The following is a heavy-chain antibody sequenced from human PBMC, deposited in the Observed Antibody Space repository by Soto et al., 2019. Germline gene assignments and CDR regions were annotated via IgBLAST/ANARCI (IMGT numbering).Heavy chain of an antibody. Sequence: QVQLQESGPGLVKPSETLSLTCTVSGGSISGYYWSWIRQAPGKGLEWIGYIYYSGTTNYDPSLKSRVTMLVDTSKNQFSLKLSAVTTADTAVYYCARLTGGTYLSFYYYIGVWGKGTTVTVSS. CDR1: GGSISGYY. CDR3: ARLTGGTYLSFYYYIGV. J-gene: IGHJ6*03. V-gene: IGHV4-59*01. D-gene: IGHD2-8*02. CDR2: IYYSGTT.